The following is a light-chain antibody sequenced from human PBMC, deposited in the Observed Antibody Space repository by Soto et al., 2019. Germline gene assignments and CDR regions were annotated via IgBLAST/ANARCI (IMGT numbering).Light chain of an antibody. CDR1: NIGSKS. CDR2: DDS. Sequence: SYELTQPPSVSVAPGQTARITCGGNNIGSKSVHWYQQKPGQAPVLVDYDDSDRPSGIPERFYGSNSGNTATLTISRVEAGHAADDYCQLWYSSSDHPYVFGTGTKVTVL. V-gene: IGLV3-21*02. CDR3: QLWYSSSDHPYV. J-gene: IGLJ1*01.